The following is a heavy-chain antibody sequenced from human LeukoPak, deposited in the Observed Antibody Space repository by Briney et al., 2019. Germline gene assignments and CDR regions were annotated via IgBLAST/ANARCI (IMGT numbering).Heavy chain of an antibody. Sequence: SETLSLTCTVSGGSISNSGGFYWSWIRQHPRNGLEWIGFISYRGTTYYNPSLKSRVSLSVDTSKSQFSLRLSSVTDEDTAVYYCARISQSSGGFYYWGQGTLVTVSS. D-gene: IGHD2-15*01. CDR3: ARISQSSGGFYY. V-gene: IGHV4-31*02. CDR2: ISYRGTT. J-gene: IGHJ4*02. CDR1: GGSISNSGGFY.